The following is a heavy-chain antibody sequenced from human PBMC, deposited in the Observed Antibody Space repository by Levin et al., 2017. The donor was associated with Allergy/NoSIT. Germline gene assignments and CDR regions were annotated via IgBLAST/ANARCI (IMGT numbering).Heavy chain of an antibody. CDR2: IYSGGTT. J-gene: IGHJ4*02. V-gene: IGHV3-53*01. CDR3: ARGKGKNYYGSSGNFDY. Sequence: GESLKISCAASGFTVSDNYITWVRQAPGKGLEWVSVIYSGGTTYSADSVKGRFTISRDSSKNTLYLQMNSLNAEDTAVYYCARGKGKNYYGSSGNFDYWGQGILVTVSS. CDR1: GFTVSDNY. D-gene: IGHD3-22*01.